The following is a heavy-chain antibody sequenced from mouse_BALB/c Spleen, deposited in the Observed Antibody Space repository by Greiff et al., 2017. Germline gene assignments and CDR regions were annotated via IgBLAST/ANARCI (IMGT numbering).Heavy chain of an antibody. CDR1: GFTFSDYY. CDR2: ISDGGSYT. J-gene: IGHJ4*01. CDR3: ARGGLLPMDY. V-gene: IGHV5-4*02. Sequence: EVKLEESGGGLVKPGGSLKLSCAASGFTFSDYYMYWVRQTPEKRLEWVATISDGGSYTYYPDSVKGRFTISRDNAKNNLYLQMSSLKSEDTAMYYCARGGLLPMDYWGQGTSVTVSS. D-gene: IGHD2-3*01.